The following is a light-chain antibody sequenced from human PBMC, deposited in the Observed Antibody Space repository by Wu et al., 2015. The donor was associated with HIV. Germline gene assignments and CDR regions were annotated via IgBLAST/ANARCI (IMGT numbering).Light chain of an antibody. CDR3: QQLNGYPLT. CDR2: AAS. J-gene: IGKJ4*01. CDR1: QGISSY. Sequence: DIQLTQSPSFLSVSVGDRVTITCRASQGISSYLAWYQQKPGKAPELLIYAASTLQSGVPSRFRGSGPGTEFTLTISSLQPEDFATYYCQQLNGYPLTFGGGTKVEIK. V-gene: IGKV1-9*01.